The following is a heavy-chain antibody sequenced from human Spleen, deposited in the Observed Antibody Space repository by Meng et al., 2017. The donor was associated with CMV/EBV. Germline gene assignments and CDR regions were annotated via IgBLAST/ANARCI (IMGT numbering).Heavy chain of an antibody. CDR2: MNTDGSST. CDR1: GFILERYW. D-gene: IGHD3-3*01. Sequence: LSWAGSGFILERYWMHWSRQDPGKGLVWGSRMNTDGSSTTYADSVKGRFTMSRDNAKNTVYLQMNSLRAEDTAVYFCARENYDSADYWGQGTLVTVSS. V-gene: IGHV3-74*03. CDR3: ARENYDSADY. J-gene: IGHJ4*02.